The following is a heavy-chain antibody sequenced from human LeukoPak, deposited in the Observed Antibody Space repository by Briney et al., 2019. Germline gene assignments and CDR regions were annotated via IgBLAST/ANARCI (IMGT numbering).Heavy chain of an antibody. V-gene: IGHV4-61*01. CDR1: GGSVSSTSSSYF. CDR3: TRSIMNFYVSGT. J-gene: IGHJ5*02. CDR2: IYHTGST. Sequence: PSETLSLTCTVSGGSVSSTSSSYFWNWMRQPPGKGLEWIGYIYHTGSTKYNPSLESRVTMSVDTFKNQFSLKLRSVTAADTAVHYCTRSIMNFYVSGTWGRGTLVTVSS. D-gene: IGHD3-10*01.